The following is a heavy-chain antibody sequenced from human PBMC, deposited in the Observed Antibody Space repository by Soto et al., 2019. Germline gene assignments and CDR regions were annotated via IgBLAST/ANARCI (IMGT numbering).Heavy chain of an antibody. CDR3: ASSRYGDLMFDP. D-gene: IGHD4-17*01. Sequence: QVQLQESGPGLVKPSETLSLTCTVSGGSISSYYWSWIRQPPGKGLEWIGYIYYSGSTNYNPSLKSRVTISVDTSKNQFSLKLSSVTAADTAVYYCASSRYGDLMFDPWGQGTLVTVSS. CDR2: IYYSGST. CDR1: GGSISSYY. V-gene: IGHV4-59*08. J-gene: IGHJ5*02.